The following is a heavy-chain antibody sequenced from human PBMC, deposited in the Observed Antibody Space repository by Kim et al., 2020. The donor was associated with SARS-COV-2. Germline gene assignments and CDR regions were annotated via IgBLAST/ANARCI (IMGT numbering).Heavy chain of an antibody. J-gene: IGHJ2*01. CDR3: ARRAVTNWYFDL. Sequence: YSNPSLNSRVTISVDTSKNQFSLKLNSVTAADTAVYYCARRAVTNWYFDLWGRGTLVTVSS. V-gene: IGHV4-39*01. D-gene: IGHD4-17*01.